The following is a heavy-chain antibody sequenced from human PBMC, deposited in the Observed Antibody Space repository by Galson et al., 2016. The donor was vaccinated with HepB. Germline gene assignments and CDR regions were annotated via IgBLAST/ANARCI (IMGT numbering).Heavy chain of an antibody. D-gene: IGHD3-16*01. CDR3: ARESTSAWGEVDY. CDR2: IYSSGST. Sequence: SETLSLTCSVSGSSISGYYWSWIRQPPGKGLEWIGFIYSSGSTTYNPSLKSRVTISADTSKNQFSLNLTSVTAADTAVYYCARESTSAWGEVDYWGQGSLVTVSS. CDR1: GSSISGYY. V-gene: IGHV4-59*01. J-gene: IGHJ4*02.